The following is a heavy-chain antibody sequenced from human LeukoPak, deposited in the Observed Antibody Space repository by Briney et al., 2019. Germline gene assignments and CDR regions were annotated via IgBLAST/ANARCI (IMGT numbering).Heavy chain of an antibody. CDR1: GGSISSNSYY. V-gene: IGHV4-39*01. CDR3: ATWRTAKTGFDY. Sequence: SETLSLTCTVSGGSISSNSYYWGWIRQPPGKGLEWIGSIYFSGSPYYNPSLKSRVTISVDTSKNQFSLRLSSVTAADTAVYYCATWRTAKTGFDYWGQGTLVTVSS. J-gene: IGHJ4*02. D-gene: IGHD1-1*01. CDR2: IYFSGSP.